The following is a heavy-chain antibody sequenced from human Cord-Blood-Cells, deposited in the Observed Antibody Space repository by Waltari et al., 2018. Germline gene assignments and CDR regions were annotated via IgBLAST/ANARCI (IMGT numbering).Heavy chain of an antibody. CDR1: GGTFSSYA. Sequence: QVQLVQSGAEVKKPGSSVKVSCKASGGTFSSYAISWVRQAPGQGRESVGGIIPIFGTASDAQKCQGRVTSTADESTSTAYMELSSLRSEDTAVYYCARTGVIYSSSSYYFDYWCQGTLVTVSS. V-gene: IGHV1-69*01. D-gene: IGHD6-6*01. CDR2: IIPIFGTA. J-gene: IGHJ4*02. CDR3: ARTGVIYSSSSYYFDY.